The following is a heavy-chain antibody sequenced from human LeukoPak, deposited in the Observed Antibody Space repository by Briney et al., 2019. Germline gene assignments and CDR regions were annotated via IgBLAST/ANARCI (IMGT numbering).Heavy chain of an antibody. V-gene: IGHV5-51*01. D-gene: IGHD3-10*01. Sequence: GETLKITCKGSGYSISTYWIGWVRQMPGKGLEWMGLMDPSDSDTSYSPSFQGQVTISADKSISTAYLQWSSLKASDTAMYYCARADRGVHDYWGQGTLVTVSA. CDR1: GYSISTYW. J-gene: IGHJ4*02. CDR3: ARADRGVHDY. CDR2: MDPSDSDT.